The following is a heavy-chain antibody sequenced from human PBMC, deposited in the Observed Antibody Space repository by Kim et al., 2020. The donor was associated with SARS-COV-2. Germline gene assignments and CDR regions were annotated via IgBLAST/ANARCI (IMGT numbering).Heavy chain of an antibody. V-gene: IGHV4-59*01. J-gene: IGHJ4*02. D-gene: IGHD1-26*01. Sequence: SETLSLTCTGSDGSNSYYKWNWIRQPPGKGLEWIGLIYNSGSTNYNPSLKSRVTISVDTSKNQFSLKLSSVTAADTAVYYCAREWSSFDYWGQGILVTVSS. CDR1: DGSNSYYK. CDR2: IYNSGST. CDR3: AREWSSFDY.